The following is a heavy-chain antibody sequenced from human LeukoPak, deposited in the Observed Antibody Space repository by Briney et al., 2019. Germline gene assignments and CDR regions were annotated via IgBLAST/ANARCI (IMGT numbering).Heavy chain of an antibody. CDR1: GFTFSSYA. Sequence: GGSLRLSCAASGFTFSSYAMSWVRQAPGKGLEWVSAISGSGGSTYYADSVKGRFTISRDNAKNSLYLQMNSLRAEDTAVYYCARDGELWFGELLVYWGQGTLVTVSS. J-gene: IGHJ4*02. V-gene: IGHV3-23*01. CDR3: ARDGELWFGELLVY. D-gene: IGHD3-10*01. CDR2: ISGSGGST.